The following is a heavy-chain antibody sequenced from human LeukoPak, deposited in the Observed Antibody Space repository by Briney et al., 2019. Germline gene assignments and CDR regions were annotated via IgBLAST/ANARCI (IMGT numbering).Heavy chain of an antibody. D-gene: IGHD1-26*01. CDR3: TKYCGSPANYGDS. CDR1: GDSISDYY. CDR2: VHKTGSI. J-gene: IGHJ4*02. V-gene: IGHV4-59*08. Sequence: SETLSLTCTVSGDSISDYYWSWVRQPPGKGLEWIAFVHKTGSINYNPSLKSRATISMDTSNSQFSLHVNSVTAADTAVYYCTKYCGSPANYGDSWGPGTLVTVSP.